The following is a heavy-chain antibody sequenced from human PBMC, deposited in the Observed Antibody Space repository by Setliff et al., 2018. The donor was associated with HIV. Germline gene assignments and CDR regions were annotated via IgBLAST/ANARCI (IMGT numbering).Heavy chain of an antibody. V-gene: IGHV1-18*01. CDR1: GYTFIQSHD. Sequence: ASVKVSCKTSGYTFIQSHDLHWVRQVPGQGPEWMGWISAYNGNTNYAQKLQGRVTMTTDTSTSTAYMELRSLRSDDTAVYYWAREALAWYHYDSSGYSNWFDPWGQGTLVTVSS. J-gene: IGHJ5*02. D-gene: IGHD3-22*01. CDR3: AREALAWYHYDSSGYSNWFDP. CDR2: ISAYNGNT.